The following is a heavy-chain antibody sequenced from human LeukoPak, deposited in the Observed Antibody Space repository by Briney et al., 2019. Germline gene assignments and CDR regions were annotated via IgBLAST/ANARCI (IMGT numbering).Heavy chain of an antibody. D-gene: IGHD3-22*01. CDR2: IYHSEST. CDR3: ARDGSSGYFLAY. J-gene: IGHJ4*02. Sequence: PSGTLSLTCTVSGGSISSSSYYWGWIRQPPGKGLEWIGYIYHSESTYFNPSLKSRVTISVDGSKNQFSLKLSSVTAADTAVYYCARDGSSGYFLAYWGQGILVTVSS. V-gene: IGHV4-39*07. CDR1: GGSISSSSYY.